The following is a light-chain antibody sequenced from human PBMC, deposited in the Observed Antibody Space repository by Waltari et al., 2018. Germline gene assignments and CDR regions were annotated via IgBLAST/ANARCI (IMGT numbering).Light chain of an antibody. CDR1: QSISTY. CDR2: GAS. V-gene: IGKV1-39*01. J-gene: IGKJ1*01. Sequence: DIQMTQSPSSLYASVGDRVTITCRASQSISTYLSWYQQKPGKAPNLLIYGASNLQSGVPSRFSGRGSGTDFTLIISSLQPEDFANYYCQQSDSLPWTFGQGTKVEIK. CDR3: QQSDSLPWT.